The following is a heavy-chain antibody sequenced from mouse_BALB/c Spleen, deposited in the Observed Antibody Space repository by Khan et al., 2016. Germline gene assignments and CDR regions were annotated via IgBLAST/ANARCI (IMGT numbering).Heavy chain of an antibody. Sequence: EVQLLETGGGLVQPGGSRGLSCEGSGFTFSGFWMSWVRQTPGKTLEWIGDINSDGSAINYAPSIKDRFTIFRDTDKSTLYLQMSNVRSEDTATYFCMGYDGYDWYFDVWGAGTTVTVSS. V-gene: IGHV11-2*02. D-gene: IGHD2-3*01. CDR2: INSDGSAI. CDR3: MGYDGYDWYFDV. CDR1: GFTFSGFW. J-gene: IGHJ1*01.